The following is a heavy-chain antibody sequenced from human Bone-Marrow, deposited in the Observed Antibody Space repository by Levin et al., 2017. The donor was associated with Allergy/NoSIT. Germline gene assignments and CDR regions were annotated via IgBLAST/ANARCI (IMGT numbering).Heavy chain of an antibody. Sequence: GESLKISCAASGFTFRHYTMNWVRQAPGKGLEWVSCITSSGDSTYYADSVKGRFTISRDNAKNSLYLQLNRLRDEDTAMYYCARDPARGYYDNSGYSGDHWGQGTLVTVSS. CDR3: ARDPARGYYDNSGYSGDH. J-gene: IGHJ4*02. CDR1: GFTFRHYT. CDR2: ITSSGDST. D-gene: IGHD3-22*01. V-gene: IGHV3-48*02.